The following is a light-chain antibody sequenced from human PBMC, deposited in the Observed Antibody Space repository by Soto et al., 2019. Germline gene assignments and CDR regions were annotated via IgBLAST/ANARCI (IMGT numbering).Light chain of an antibody. J-gene: IGLJ2*01. V-gene: IGLV2-14*01. CDR3: SSYTTSNILV. Sequence: QSALTQPASVSGSPGQSITISCTGTSSDVGAYTYVSWYQQHPGKAPKLMIFEVSDRPSGVSNRFSGSKSGNTASLTISGLLAEDEADYYCSSYTTSNILVFGGGIKLTVL. CDR1: SSDVGAYTY. CDR2: EVS.